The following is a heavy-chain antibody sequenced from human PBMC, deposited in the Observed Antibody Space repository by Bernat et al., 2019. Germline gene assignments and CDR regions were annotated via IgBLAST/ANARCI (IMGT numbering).Heavy chain of an antibody. CDR1: GFTFSSYA. Sequence: QVQLVESGGGVVQPGRSLRLSCAASGFTFSSYAMHWVRQAPGKGLEWVAVISYDGSNKYYADSVKGRFTISRDNSKNTLYLQMNSLRAEDTALYYCAKGYGPYYYYYMDVWGKGTTVTVSS. CDR2: ISYDGSNK. D-gene: IGHD5-12*01. J-gene: IGHJ6*03. CDR3: AKGYGPYYYYYMDV. V-gene: IGHV3-30-3*01.